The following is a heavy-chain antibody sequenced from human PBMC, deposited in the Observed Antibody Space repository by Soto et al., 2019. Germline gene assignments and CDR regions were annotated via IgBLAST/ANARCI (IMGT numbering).Heavy chain of an antibody. CDR1: GGSISSNSYY. Sequence: QLQLQESGPGLVKPSETLSLTCTVSGGSISSNSYYWGWIRQPPGKGLEWIGSIYYSGSTYYNPSLKSRVTISVDTSKNQFSLKLSSVTAPDTAVYYCARSIFGLLGERKGFDYWGQGTLVTVSS. V-gene: IGHV4-39*01. CDR3: ARSIFGLLGERKGFDY. CDR2: IYYSGST. J-gene: IGHJ4*02. D-gene: IGHD3-10*01.